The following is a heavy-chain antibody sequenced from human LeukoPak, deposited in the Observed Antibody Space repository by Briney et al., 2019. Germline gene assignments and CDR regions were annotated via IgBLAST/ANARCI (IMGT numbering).Heavy chain of an antibody. Sequence: VVSLRLSCTASGFIFSSYWMTWVRQAPGKGLEWVAKIRQDGSEKNFVDSVKGRFTISRDNAKNSLYLQMNTLTAEDTAVYYCARDPIDYWGQGTLVTVTS. CDR1: GFIFSSYW. J-gene: IGHJ4*02. CDR2: IRQDGSEK. CDR3: ARDPIDY. V-gene: IGHV3-7*01.